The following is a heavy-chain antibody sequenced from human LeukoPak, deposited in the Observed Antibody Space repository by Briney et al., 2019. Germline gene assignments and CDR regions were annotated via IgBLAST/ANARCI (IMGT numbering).Heavy chain of an antibody. Sequence: GGSLRLSCAASGSTFSSYAMSWVRQAPGKGLEWVSAISGSGGSTYYADSVKGRFTISRDNAKNSLYLQMNSLRAEDTAVYYCARESSSWYVTGWFYPWGQGTLVTVSS. CDR2: ISGSGGST. V-gene: IGHV3-23*01. J-gene: IGHJ5*02. D-gene: IGHD6-13*01. CDR1: GSTFSSYA. CDR3: ARESSSWYVTGWFYP.